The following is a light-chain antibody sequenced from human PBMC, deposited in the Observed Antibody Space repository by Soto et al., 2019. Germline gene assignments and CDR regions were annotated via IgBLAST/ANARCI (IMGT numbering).Light chain of an antibody. J-gene: IGKJ3*01. CDR3: QKCDYLPI. V-gene: IGKV1-33*01. Sequence: DIQMTQSPSSLSASVGDRVTITCQASHDITSYLNWYKHKPGKAPKLLIYDAYILEAGVPSRFSGSGSGTDFTFTISSLQPEDVATYYCQKCDYLPIFGPGTTVDFK. CDR1: HDITSY. CDR2: DAY.